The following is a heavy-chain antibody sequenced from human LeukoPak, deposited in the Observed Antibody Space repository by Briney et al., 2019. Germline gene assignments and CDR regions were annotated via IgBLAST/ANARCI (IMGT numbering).Heavy chain of an antibody. CDR1: GFTFSSYW. Sequence: GSLRLSCAASGFTFSSYWMHWVRQAPGKGLVWVSRINTDGSSTSYADSVKGRFTISRDNAKNTLYLQMNSLRAEDTAVYYCARGKYYYDSSGLVDYWGQGTLVTVSS. CDR3: ARGKYYYDSSGLVDY. J-gene: IGHJ4*02. CDR2: INTDGSST. V-gene: IGHV3-74*01. D-gene: IGHD3-22*01.